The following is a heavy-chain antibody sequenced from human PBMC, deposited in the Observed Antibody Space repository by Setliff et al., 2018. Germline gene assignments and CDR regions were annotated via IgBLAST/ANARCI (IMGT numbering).Heavy chain of an antibody. CDR3: ARSTVTQDFDY. V-gene: IGHV5-51*01. D-gene: IGHD4-17*01. CDR2: IYPGDSDT. CDR1: GYTFMTYW. J-gene: IGHJ4*02. Sequence: LKISCKGSGYTFMTYWIGWVRQMPGKGLEWMGIIYPGDSDTTYSPSFQGQVTISADKSISTAYLQWSTLKASDTAMYYCARSTVTQDFDYWGQGTLVTVSS.